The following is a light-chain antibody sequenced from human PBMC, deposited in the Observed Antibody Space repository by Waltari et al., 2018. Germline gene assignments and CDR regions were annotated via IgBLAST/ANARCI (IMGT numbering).Light chain of an antibody. CDR3: QAWDSSTAV. CDR2: QDS. Sequence: SYELTQPPSVSVSPGPTASITCSGDNLGDKYACWYQQKPGQSPVLVIYQDSKRPSGIPERFSGSNSGNTATLTISGTQAMDEADYYCQAWDSSTAVFGGGTQLTVL. CDR1: NLGDKY. V-gene: IGLV3-1*01. J-gene: IGLJ7*01.